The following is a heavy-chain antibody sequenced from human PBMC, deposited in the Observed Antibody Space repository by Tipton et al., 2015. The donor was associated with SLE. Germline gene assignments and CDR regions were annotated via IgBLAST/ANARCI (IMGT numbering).Heavy chain of an antibody. V-gene: IGHV4-39*01. CDR1: GGSLSTIKHY. CDR3: ARRRAATGLFSERGWFDP. CDR2: VFYRGNT. J-gene: IGHJ5*02. D-gene: IGHD6-25*01. Sequence: TLSLTCTVSGGSLSTIKHYWGWIRQPPGKTLEWIGNVFYRGNTDYNPSLKSRVTLSIDTSKNQFSLRLSSVTAADTAVYYCARRRAATGLFSERGWFDPWGQGALVTVSS.